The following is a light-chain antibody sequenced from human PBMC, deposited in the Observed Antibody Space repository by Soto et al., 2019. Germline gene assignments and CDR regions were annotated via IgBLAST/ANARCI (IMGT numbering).Light chain of an antibody. CDR1: QSVSSNY. J-gene: IGKJ1*01. CDR2: DVS. Sequence: ETVLTQSPGTLSLSPGERATLSYRSSQSVSSNYLAWYQQKPGQAPRLLIYDVSSRATGIPDRFSGSGSGTDFTLTISRLEPEDFAMYYCQQYGSSPTFGQGTKVEIK. CDR3: QQYGSSPT. V-gene: IGKV3-20*01.